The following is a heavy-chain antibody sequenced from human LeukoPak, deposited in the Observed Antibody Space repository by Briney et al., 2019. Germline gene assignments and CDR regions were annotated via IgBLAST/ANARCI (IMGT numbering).Heavy chain of an antibody. Sequence: GSLRLSCAASGFTFSDYYMSWIRQAPGKGLEWVANIKQDGSEKYYVDSVKGRFTISRDNAKNSLYLQMNSLRAEDTAVYYCARVFRSSGYYYPWGQGTMVTVSS. V-gene: IGHV3-7*01. J-gene: IGHJ3*01. CDR2: IKQDGSEK. D-gene: IGHD3-22*01. CDR1: GFTFSDYY. CDR3: ARVFRSSGYYYP.